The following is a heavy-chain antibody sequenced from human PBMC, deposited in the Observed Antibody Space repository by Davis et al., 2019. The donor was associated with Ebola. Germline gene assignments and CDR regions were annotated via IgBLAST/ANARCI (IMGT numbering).Heavy chain of an antibody. J-gene: IGHJ4*02. Sequence: GESLKISCAASGFTFSSYWMHWVRQAPGKGLVWVSRINSDGSSTSYADSVKGRFTISRDNAKNTLYLQMNSLRAEDTDVYYCARGFGELLLGYWGQGTLVTVSS. V-gene: IGHV3-74*01. D-gene: IGHD3-10*01. CDR1: GFTFSSYW. CDR3: ARGFGELLLGY. CDR2: INSDGSST.